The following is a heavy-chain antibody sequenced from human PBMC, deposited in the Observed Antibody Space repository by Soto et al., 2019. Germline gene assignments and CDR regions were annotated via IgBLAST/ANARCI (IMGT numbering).Heavy chain of an antibody. J-gene: IGHJ4*02. CDR2: IYYSGST. Sequence: NPSETLSLTCTVSGGSISSYYWSWIRQPPGKGLEWIGYIYYSGSTNYNPSLKSRVTISVDTSKNQFSLKLSSVTAADTAVYYCASTAHSSGWYSGGFDYWGQGTLVTSPQ. D-gene: IGHD6-19*01. CDR3: ASTAHSSGWYSGGFDY. V-gene: IGHV4-59*01. CDR1: GGSISSYY.